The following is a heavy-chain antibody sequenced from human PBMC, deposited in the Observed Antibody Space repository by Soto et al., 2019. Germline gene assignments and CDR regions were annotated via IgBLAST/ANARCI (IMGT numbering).Heavy chain of an antibody. CDR3: ARDFLESSSSGGDYYYYGMDV. D-gene: IGHD6-6*01. Sequence: PSEPQSLTCTVSGGSISSYYWSWIRQPAGKGLEWIGRIYTSGSTNYNPSLKSRVTMSVDTSKNQFSLKLSSVTAADTAVYYCARDFLESSSSGGDYYYYGMDVWGQGTTVTVSS. V-gene: IGHV4-4*07. CDR1: GGSISSYY. CDR2: IYTSGST. J-gene: IGHJ6*02.